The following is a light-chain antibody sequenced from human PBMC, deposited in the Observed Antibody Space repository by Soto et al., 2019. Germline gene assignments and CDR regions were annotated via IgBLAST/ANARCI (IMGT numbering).Light chain of an antibody. V-gene: IGKV3-15*01. CDR2: GAS. J-gene: IGKJ3*01. Sequence: EIVMTQSPATLSVSPGEGATLSCWASQSVDRNLAWYQQKPGQAPRLLIYGASTRATDIPARFSGSGSGTEFTLTISSLQSEDSALYYCQQYTTWPTFGPGTKVEIE. CDR3: QQYTTWPT. CDR1: QSVDRN.